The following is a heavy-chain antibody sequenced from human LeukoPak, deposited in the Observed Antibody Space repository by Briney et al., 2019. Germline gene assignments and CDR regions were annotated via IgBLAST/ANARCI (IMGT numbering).Heavy chain of an antibody. CDR3: ARDSPNEGILWWSIDY. CDR1: GFTFSSYE. J-gene: IGHJ4*02. Sequence: PGGSLRLSCAASGFTFSSYEMNWVRQAPGKGLEWVSYISSSGSTIYYADSVKGRLTISRDNAKNSLYLQMNSLRAEDTAVYYCARDSPNEGILWWSIDYWGQGTLVTVSS. V-gene: IGHV3-48*03. CDR2: ISSSGSTI. D-gene: IGHD2-21*01.